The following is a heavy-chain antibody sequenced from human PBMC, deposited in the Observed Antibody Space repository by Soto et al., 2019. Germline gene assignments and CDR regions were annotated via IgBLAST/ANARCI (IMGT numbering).Heavy chain of an antibody. J-gene: IGHJ4*02. D-gene: IGHD2-21*02. CDR2: IYYSRST. CDR1: GGSISSGDYY. V-gene: IGHV4-30-4*01. CDR3: ARGPLGGNSLDY. Sequence: QVQLQESGPGLVKPSQTLSLTCTVSGGSISSGDYYWSWIRQPPGKGLEWIGYIYYSRSTYYNPSLKSRVTISVDTSKNQSSLKLSSVTAADTAVYYCARGPLGGNSLDYWGQGTLVTVSS.